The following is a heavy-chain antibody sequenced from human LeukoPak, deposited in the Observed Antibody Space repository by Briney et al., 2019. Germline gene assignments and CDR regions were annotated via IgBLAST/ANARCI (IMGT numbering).Heavy chain of an antibody. CDR3: ARSVAGTRSKFDY. V-gene: IGHV4-59*08. CDR1: GGSISNYN. CDR2: LHYSGST. J-gene: IGHJ4*02. Sequence: PSETLSLTCTVSGGSISNYNWSWIRQPPGEGLEWIAYLHYSGSTNYNPSLKSRVTTSVDTSKNQFSLKLSSVTAADTAVYYCARSVAGTRSKFDYWGQGTLVTVSS. D-gene: IGHD1/OR15-1a*01.